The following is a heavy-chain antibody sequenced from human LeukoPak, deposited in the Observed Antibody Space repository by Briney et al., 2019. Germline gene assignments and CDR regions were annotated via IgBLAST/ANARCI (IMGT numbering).Heavy chain of an antibody. CDR3: AREDPQTTVPEGMDV. V-gene: IGHV4-59*01. CDR2: IYYSGTT. J-gene: IGHJ6*02. CDR1: GGSLSYYY. D-gene: IGHD4-17*01. Sequence: NPSETLSLTCTVSGGSLSYYYWSWIRQSPGKGLEWIEYIYYSGTTNYNPSLKSRVTISVDTSKNQFALQLRSVTAADTAVYYCAREDPQTTVPEGMDVWGQGTTVTVSS.